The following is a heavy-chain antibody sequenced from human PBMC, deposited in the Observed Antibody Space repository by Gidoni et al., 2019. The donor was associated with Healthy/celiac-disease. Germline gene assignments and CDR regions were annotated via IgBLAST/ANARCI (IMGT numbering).Heavy chain of an antibody. Sequence: QLQVQESGPGLVKPSETLSLTCNVSGGSISSSSYYWGWIRQPPGKGLEWIGSVFYSGRAYYNPSLKSRVTISVDTSMNQFSLKLSSVTAADTAVYYCARQLAVTPFYYFDYWGQGTLVTVSS. CDR1: GGSISSSSYY. J-gene: IGHJ4*02. V-gene: IGHV4-39*01. CDR2: VFYSGRA. CDR3: ARQLAVTPFYYFDY. D-gene: IGHD2-21*02.